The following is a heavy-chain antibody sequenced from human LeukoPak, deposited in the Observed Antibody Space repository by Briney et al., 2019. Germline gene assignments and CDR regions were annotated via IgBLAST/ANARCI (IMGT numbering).Heavy chain of an antibody. CDR1: GGSISSYY. CDR3: ARIREYSSSWGDYYFDY. CDR2: IYYSGST. D-gene: IGHD6-13*01. V-gene: IGHV4-59*01. J-gene: IGHJ4*02. Sequence: SETLSLTCTVSGGSISSYYWSWIRQPPGKGLEWIGYIYYSGSTNYSPSLKSRVTISVDTSKNQFSLKLSSVTAADTAVYYCARIREYSSSWGDYYFDYWGQGTLVTVSS.